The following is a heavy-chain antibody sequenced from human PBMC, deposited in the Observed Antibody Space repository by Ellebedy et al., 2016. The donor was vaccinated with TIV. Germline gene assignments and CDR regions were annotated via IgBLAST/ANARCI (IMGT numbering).Heavy chain of an antibody. Sequence: ASVKVSCKVSGYTFTRYYLYWVRQAPGQGLDWMGIINPTGGDSNYAQKFQGRVTMTRDTSTSTVYMELSSLRSEDTAVYYCARGDNYYYDSSGYYYSHWGQGTLVTVSS. CDR1: GYTFTRYY. CDR3: ARGDNYYYDSSGYYYSH. V-gene: IGHV1-46*01. J-gene: IGHJ4*02. CDR2: INPTGGDS. D-gene: IGHD3-22*01.